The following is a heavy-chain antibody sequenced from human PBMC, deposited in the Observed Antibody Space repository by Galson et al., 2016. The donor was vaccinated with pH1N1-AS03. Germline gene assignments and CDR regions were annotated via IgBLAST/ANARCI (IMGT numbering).Heavy chain of an antibody. Sequence: SVKVSCKASGYTFTSYAMHWVRQAPGQGLEWMGWINAGNGDTKYSQKFQGRGTITRDTSASMAYMALSSLRSEDTAVYYCARSDYGDYVDYWGQGTLVTVSS. J-gene: IGHJ4*02. CDR1: GYTFTSYA. D-gene: IGHD4-17*01. CDR3: ARSDYGDYVDY. V-gene: IGHV1-3*01. CDR2: INAGNGDT.